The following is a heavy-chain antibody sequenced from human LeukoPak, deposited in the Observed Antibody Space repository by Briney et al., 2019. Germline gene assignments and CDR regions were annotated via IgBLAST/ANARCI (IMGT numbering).Heavy chain of an antibody. CDR1: GFTFSSYG. Sequence: QTGGSLRLSCAASGFTFSSYGMHWVRQAPGKGLEWVAFIRYDGSNKYYADSVKGRFTISRDNSKNTLYLQMNSLRAEDTAVYYCARVKFGDSDYYMDVWGKGTTVTISS. J-gene: IGHJ6*03. V-gene: IGHV3-30*02. D-gene: IGHD3-10*01. CDR2: IRYDGSNK. CDR3: ARVKFGDSDYYMDV.